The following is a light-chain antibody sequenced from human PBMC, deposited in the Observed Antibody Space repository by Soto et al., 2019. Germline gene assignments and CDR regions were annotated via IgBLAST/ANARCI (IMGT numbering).Light chain of an antibody. CDR1: QNLGSGY. V-gene: IGKV3-20*01. Sequence: EIVLTQSPGTLSLSPGERATLSGMASQNLGSGYLAWYQQKPGQAPRILIYAASSRAAGIPDRCSGSGSGTDFTLSISRLEPEDFAVYYCQQYDTSPRTFGQGTKV. J-gene: IGKJ1*01. CDR2: AAS. CDR3: QQYDTSPRT.